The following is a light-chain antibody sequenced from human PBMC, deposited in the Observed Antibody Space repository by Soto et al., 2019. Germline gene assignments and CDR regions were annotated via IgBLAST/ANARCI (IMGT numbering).Light chain of an antibody. Sequence: DIQMTQSPSTLSASVVDRVTITFRASQSISSWLAWYQQKPGKAPKLLIYDASTLQSEVPSRFSGSGSGTDFTLTITSLQPEDFATYYCQQSYGTPITFGQGTRLEIK. CDR3: QQSYGTPIT. CDR2: DAS. V-gene: IGKV1-39*01. CDR1: QSISSW. J-gene: IGKJ5*01.